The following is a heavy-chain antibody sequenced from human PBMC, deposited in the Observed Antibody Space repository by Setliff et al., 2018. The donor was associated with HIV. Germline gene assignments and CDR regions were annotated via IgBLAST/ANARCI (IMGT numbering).Heavy chain of an antibody. D-gene: IGHD4-17*01. CDR3: ARIYDYGSYYFDY. V-gene: IGHV4-61*01. J-gene: IGHJ4*02. CDR1: GGSMTNDNYH. CDR2: IYYSGST. Sequence: KASETLSLTCNVPGGSMTNDNYHWGWIRQSPGKGLEWVGTIYYSGSTNYNPSLKSRVTMSVDTFKNQFSLKLSSVTAADTAVYYCARIYDYGSYYFDYWGQGTLVTVSS.